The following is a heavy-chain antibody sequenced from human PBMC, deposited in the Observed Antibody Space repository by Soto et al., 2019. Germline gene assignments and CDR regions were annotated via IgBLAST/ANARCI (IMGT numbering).Heavy chain of an antibody. D-gene: IGHD6-13*01. CDR3: AREIAAAGRNWFDP. Sequence: ASVKVSCKASGYTFTSYGISWVRQAPGQGLEWMGWISAYNGNTNYAQKLQGRVTMTTDTSTSTAYMELRSLRSDDTAVYYCAREIAAAGRNWFDPWGQGTLVTVSS. V-gene: IGHV1-18*04. CDR1: GYTFTSYG. J-gene: IGHJ5*02. CDR2: ISAYNGNT.